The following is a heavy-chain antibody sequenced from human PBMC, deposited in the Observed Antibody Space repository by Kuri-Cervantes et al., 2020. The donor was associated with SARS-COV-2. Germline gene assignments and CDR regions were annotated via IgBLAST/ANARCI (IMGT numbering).Heavy chain of an antibody. CDR2: ISAYNGNT. V-gene: IGHV1-18*01. J-gene: IGHJ5*02. Sequence: ASVKVSCKASGYTFTSYGISWVRQAPGQGLEWMGWISAYNGNTNYAQKLQGRVTMTTDTSTSTAYVELRSLRSEDTAVYYCARGPGDDNWFDPWGQGTLVTVSS. CDR3: ARGPGDDNWFDP. CDR1: GYTFTSYG. D-gene: IGHD4-17*01.